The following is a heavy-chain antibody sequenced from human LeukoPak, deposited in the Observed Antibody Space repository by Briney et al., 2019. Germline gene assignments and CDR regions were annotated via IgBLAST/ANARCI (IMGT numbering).Heavy chain of an antibody. CDR1: GCSISSTYY. Sequence: SETLSLTCTVSGCSISSTYYGAWIRPPPGKGLEWIATISHSGNTYYTPSLESRLTISLDTSKKHFSLRLSSVTAADTAVYYCARVNAPVATFDYWGLGTLVAVSS. CDR3: ARVNAPVATFDY. CDR2: ISHSGNT. D-gene: IGHD1-1*01. V-gene: IGHV4-38-2*02. J-gene: IGHJ4*02.